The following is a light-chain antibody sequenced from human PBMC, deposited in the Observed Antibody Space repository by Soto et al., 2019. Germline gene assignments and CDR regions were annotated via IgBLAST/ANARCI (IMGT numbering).Light chain of an antibody. V-gene: IGKV3-20*01. CDR1: QSVSSSY. Sequence: EIVLTQSPGTLSLSPGERATLSCRASQSVSSSYLAWYQQKPGQAPRLLIYGASSRSTSIPHRFSASGSGTDFTLTISRLEPEDFAVYYCQQYVRSPNTFGQGTKLEIK. J-gene: IGKJ2*01. CDR3: QQYVRSPNT. CDR2: GAS.